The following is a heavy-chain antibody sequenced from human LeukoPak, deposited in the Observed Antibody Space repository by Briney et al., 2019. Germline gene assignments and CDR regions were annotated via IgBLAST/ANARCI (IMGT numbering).Heavy chain of an antibody. CDR3: AYGGNSLG. Sequence: PSETLSLTCSVSGDSISSRDYYWSWIRQPPGKGLEWIGYIYYSGSTSYNPSLKSRVTISVDRSKNQFSLKLSSVTAADTAVYYCAYGGNSLGWGQGTLVTVSS. J-gene: IGHJ4*02. CDR2: IYYSGST. D-gene: IGHD4-23*01. CDR1: GDSISSRDYY. V-gene: IGHV4-30-4*08.